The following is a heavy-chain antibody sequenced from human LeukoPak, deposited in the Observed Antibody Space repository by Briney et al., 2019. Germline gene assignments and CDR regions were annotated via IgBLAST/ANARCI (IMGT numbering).Heavy chain of an antibody. CDR2: IDSSSGTI. CDR3: AELGITMIGGV. J-gene: IGHJ6*04. CDR1: GFTFSSYS. D-gene: IGHD3-10*02. Sequence: PGGSLRLSCAASGFTFSSYSMNWVRQAPGKGLEWVSYIDSSSGTIYYADSVKGRFTISRDSAKNSLYLQMNSLRAEDTAVYYCAELGITMIGGVWGKGTTVTISS. V-gene: IGHV3-48*01.